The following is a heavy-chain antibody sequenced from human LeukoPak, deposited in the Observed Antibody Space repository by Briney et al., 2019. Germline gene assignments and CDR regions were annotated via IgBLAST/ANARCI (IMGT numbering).Heavy chain of an antibody. J-gene: IGHJ6*04. CDR1: GYTFTSYG. CDR2: ISAYNGNT. V-gene: IGHV1-18*04. D-gene: IGHD2-2*01. CDR3: ARDAEYQLLSEYGMDV. Sequence: ASVKVSCKASGYTFTSYGISWVRQAPGQGLEWMGWISAYNGNTNYAQKLQGRVTMTTDTSTSTAYMELRSLRSDDTAVYYSARDAEYQLLSEYGMDVWGKGTTVTVSS.